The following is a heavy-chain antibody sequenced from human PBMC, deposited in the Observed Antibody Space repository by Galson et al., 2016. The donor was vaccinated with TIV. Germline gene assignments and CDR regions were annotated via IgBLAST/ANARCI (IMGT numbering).Heavy chain of an antibody. D-gene: IGHD3-10*01. J-gene: IGHJ4*02. CDR2: VSTSGSTT. CDR1: GFTFSSYA. V-gene: IGHV3-23*01. Sequence: SLRLSCAASGFTFSSYAMSWVRQAPGKGLEWVSTVSTSGSTTYHADSVKGRFTISRDNSRDTLYLQMSSLRTEDTALYYCAKGKLGVFDYWGQGTLVTVSS. CDR3: AKGKLGVFDY.